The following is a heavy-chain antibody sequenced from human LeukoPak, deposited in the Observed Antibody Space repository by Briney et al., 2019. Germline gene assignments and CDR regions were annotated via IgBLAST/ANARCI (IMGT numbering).Heavy chain of an antibody. CDR1: GESFRRYY. D-gene: IGHD6-6*01. CDR2: INHNGST. V-gene: IGHV4-34*01. Sequence: SETLSLTCAVHGESFRRYYWSWIRHPPRKGLQWIGEINHNGSTNNNPSLKRRVTISVDRSKNQFSLKLNSVTAADTAVYYCARASQLVISRRGNWFDPWGQGTLVTVSS. J-gene: IGHJ5*02. CDR3: ARASQLVISRRGNWFDP.